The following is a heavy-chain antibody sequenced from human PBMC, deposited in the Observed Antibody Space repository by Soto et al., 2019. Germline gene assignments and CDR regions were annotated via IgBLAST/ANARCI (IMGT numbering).Heavy chain of an antibody. CDR2: IYYSGST. Sequence: SETLSLTCTVSGGSISSSSYYWGWIRQPPGKGLEWIGSIYYSGSTYYNPSLKSRVTISVDTSKNQFSLKLSSVTAADTAVYYCAREGDDRYGLFDYWGQGTLVTVSS. D-gene: IGHD3-16*01. CDR1: GGSISSSSYY. J-gene: IGHJ4*02. CDR3: AREGDDRYGLFDY. V-gene: IGHV4-39*07.